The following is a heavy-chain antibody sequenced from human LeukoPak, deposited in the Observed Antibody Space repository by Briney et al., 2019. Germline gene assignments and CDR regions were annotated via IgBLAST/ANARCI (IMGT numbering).Heavy chain of an antibody. CDR2: ISSTSGYI. D-gene: IGHD3-9*01. J-gene: IGHJ6*02. V-gene: IGHV3-21*01. CDR1: GFTFSIYS. CDR3: ARGVRYYDILPENYPPYCYGMDV. Sequence: GGSLRLSCAASGFTFSIYSLNWVRQAPGKGLEWVSSISSTSGYIYYADSVKGRFTISRDNAKNSLYLQMNSLRAEDTAVYYCARGVRYYDILPENYPPYCYGMDVWGQGTTVTVSS.